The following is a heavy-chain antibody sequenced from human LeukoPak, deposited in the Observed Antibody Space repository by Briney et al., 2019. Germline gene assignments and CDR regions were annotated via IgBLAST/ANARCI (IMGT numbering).Heavy chain of an antibody. Sequence: SETLSLTCAVYGGSFSGYYWNWIRQPPGKGLEWIGEINHSGSTNYNPSLKRRVTISVDTSKNQFSLKLSSVTAADTAVYYCARGDIVGATLNYWGQGTLVTVS. CDR1: GGSFSGYY. CDR3: ARGDIVGATLNY. D-gene: IGHD1-26*01. V-gene: IGHV4-34*01. J-gene: IGHJ4*02. CDR2: INHSGST.